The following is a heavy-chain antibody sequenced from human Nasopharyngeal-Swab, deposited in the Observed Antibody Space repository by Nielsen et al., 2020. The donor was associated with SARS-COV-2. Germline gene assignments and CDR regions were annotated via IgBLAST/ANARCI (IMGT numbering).Heavy chain of an antibody. D-gene: IGHD2-15*01. Sequence: GGSLRLSCAASGFTFSSYWMHWVRQAPGKGLVWVSRINGDGSSTSYADSVKGRFTISRDNAKNTLYLQMNSLRAEDTAVYYCARGSIVVLVAGPLHDWGQGTLVTVSS. V-gene: IGHV3-74*01. J-gene: IGHJ4*02. CDR3: ARGSIVVLVAGPLHD. CDR1: GFTFSSYW. CDR2: INGDGSST.